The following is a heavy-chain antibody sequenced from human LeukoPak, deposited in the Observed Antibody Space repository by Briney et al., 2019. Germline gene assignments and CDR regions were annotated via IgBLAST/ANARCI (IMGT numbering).Heavy chain of an antibody. J-gene: IGHJ3*02. V-gene: IGHV3-53*01. D-gene: IGHD5-18*01. CDR1: GFTVSSNY. CDR3: ARSSAKLAFDI. CDR2: IYSGGST. Sequence: GGSLRLSCAASGFTVSSNYMSWVRQAPGKGLEWVSVIYSGGSTYYADSVKGRFTISRDNSKNTLYLQMNSLRAEDTAVYYCARSSAKLAFDIWGQGTMVTVSS.